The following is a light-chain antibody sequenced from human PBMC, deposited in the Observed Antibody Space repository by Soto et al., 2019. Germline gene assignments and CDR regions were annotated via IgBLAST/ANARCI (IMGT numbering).Light chain of an antibody. CDR3: QQYGSSPPIT. Sequence: TQSGDTVYLCGGGRANLSCRASQSVSSSYLAWYQQKPGQAPRLLIYGASSRATGIPDRFSGSGSGTDFTLTIRRLEPEDFAVYYCQQYGSSPPITFGQGTRLEIK. CDR1: QSVSSSY. V-gene: IGKV3-20*01. CDR2: GAS. J-gene: IGKJ5*01.